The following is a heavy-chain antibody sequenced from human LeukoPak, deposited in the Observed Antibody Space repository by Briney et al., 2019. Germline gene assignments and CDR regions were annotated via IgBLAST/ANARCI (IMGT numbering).Heavy chain of an antibody. CDR1: GFTFDDYA. CDR2: ITWNSRIV. CDR3: AKALRDSSGFYIYYGMDV. V-gene: IGHV3-9*01. D-gene: IGHD3-22*01. J-gene: IGHJ6*02. Sequence: GGSLRLSCAASGFTFDDYAMYWVRQAPGKGLEWVSGITWNSRIVAYADSVKGRFTISRDNAKNSLYLQMNSLRAEDTALYYCAKALRDSSGFYIYYGMDVWGQGTAVTVAS.